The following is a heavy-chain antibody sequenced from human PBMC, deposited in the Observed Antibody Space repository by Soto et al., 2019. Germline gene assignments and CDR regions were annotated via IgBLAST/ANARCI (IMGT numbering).Heavy chain of an antibody. V-gene: IGHV1-18*01. D-gene: IGHD2-2*01. CDR3: ARWVVLVPAAPRTYHYGMDV. J-gene: IGHJ6*02. CDR1: GYTFTSYG. CDR2: ISAYNGNT. Sequence: QVQLVQSGAEVKKPGASVKVSCKASGYTFTSYGISWVRQAPGQGLEWMGWISAYNGNTNYAQKLQGRVTMTTDTSTSTAYMELRSLRSDDTAVYYCARWVVLVPAAPRTYHYGMDVWGQGTTVTVSS.